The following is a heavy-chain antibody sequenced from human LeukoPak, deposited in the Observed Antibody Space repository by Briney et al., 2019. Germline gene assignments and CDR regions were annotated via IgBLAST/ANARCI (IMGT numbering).Heavy chain of an antibody. CDR2: STDKLYSYTT. CDR3: VRAGGTRGYDI. J-gene: IGHJ3*02. Sequence: GGSLRLSCAVSGFAFSDHRMDWVRQVPGKGLQWVGRSTDKLYSYTTEYAASVRGRFTISRADSENSLYLQMNSLKTEDTAVYYCVRAGGTRGYDIWGQGTMVTVSS. CDR1: GFAFSDHR. V-gene: IGHV3-72*01. D-gene: IGHD2-15*01.